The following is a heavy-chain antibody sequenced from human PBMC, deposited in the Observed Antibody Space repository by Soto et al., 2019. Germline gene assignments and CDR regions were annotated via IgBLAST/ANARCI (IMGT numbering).Heavy chain of an antibody. CDR3: AKADSSSWTLDY. Sequence: EVQLLESGGGLVQPGGSLSLSCAASGFTFSSYAMSWVRQAPGKGLEWVSAISGSGGSTYYADSVKGRFTISRDKSKNTLYRQMNSLRAEDTAVYYCAKADSSSWTLDYWGQGTLVTVSS. D-gene: IGHD6-13*01. J-gene: IGHJ4*02. CDR2: ISGSGGST. CDR1: GFTFSSYA. V-gene: IGHV3-23*01.